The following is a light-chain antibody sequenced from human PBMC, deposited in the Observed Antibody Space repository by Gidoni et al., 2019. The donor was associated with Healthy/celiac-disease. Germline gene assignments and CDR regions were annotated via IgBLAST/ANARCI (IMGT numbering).Light chain of an antibody. CDR1: QSVSSY. J-gene: IGKJ5*01. CDR2: DAS. CDR3: QKRSNWQIT. Sequence: ESVFTQSPATLSLSPGERATLSCRSSQSVSSYLAWYQQKPGQAPRLLIYDASNRATGIPARFSRSEPGTDFTLTISSLAPEDLVVYYCQKRSNWQITFGQGTRLEIK. V-gene: IGKV3D-11*02.